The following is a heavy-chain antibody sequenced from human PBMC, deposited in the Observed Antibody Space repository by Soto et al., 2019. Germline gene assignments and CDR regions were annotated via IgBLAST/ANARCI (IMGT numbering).Heavy chain of an antibody. CDR2: IYYSGST. CDR3: ARHSSGAVWSDPPSGFDY. Sequence: QLQLQESGPGLVKPSETLSLTCTVSGGSISSSSYYWGWIRQPPGKGLEWIGSIYYSGSTYYNPSLKSRVTISVDTSKNQFSLKLSSVTAADTAVYYCARHSSGAVWSDPPSGFDYWGQGTLVTVSS. J-gene: IGHJ4*02. D-gene: IGHD3-3*01. CDR1: GGSISSSSYY. V-gene: IGHV4-39*01.